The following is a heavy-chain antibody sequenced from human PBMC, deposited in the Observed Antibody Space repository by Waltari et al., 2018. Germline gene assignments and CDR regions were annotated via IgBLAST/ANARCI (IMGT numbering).Heavy chain of an antibody. CDR3: ARVHSLGQYDSNGQESNFDH. J-gene: IGHJ4*02. V-gene: IGHV3-53*01. CDR2: IYNDGSS. Sequence: EVQVVESGGGLIQPGGSLRLSCAASGFTVSTNYMTWVRQAPGTGLEWVSVIYNDGSSYYADSVKGRFTISRDNSKNTLYLQMNSLRAEDTAVYSCARVHSLGQYDSNGQESNFDHWGQGALVTVSS. D-gene: IGHD3-16*01. CDR1: GFTVSTNY.